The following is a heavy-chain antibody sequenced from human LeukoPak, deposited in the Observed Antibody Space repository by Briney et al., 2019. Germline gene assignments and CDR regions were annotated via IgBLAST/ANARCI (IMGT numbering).Heavy chain of an antibody. CDR1: GFIFSTYA. Sequence: GGSLRLSCAASGFIFSTYAMSWVRQAPGKGLEWVSGISGSGDSTYYADSVKGRFTISRDNSKNTLYQQMNGLRAEDTAVYYCAKGYPTSLDYWGQGTLVTVSS. J-gene: IGHJ4*02. CDR2: ISGSGDST. CDR3: AKGYPTSLDY. V-gene: IGHV3-23*01. D-gene: IGHD1-26*01.